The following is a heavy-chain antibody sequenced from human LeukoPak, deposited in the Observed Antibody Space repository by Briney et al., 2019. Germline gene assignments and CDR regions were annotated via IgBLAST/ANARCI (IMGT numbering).Heavy chain of an antibody. CDR3: ARVGGDISFDY. D-gene: IGHD3-9*01. CDR1: GFTFSSYG. Sequence: GGSLRLSCAASGFTFSSYGMHWVRQPPGKGLEWVAVIWYDGSNKYYADSVKGRFTISRDNSKNTLYLQMNSLRAEDTAVYYCARVGGDISFDYWGQGTLVTVSS. J-gene: IGHJ4*02. CDR2: IWYDGSNK. V-gene: IGHV3-33*01.